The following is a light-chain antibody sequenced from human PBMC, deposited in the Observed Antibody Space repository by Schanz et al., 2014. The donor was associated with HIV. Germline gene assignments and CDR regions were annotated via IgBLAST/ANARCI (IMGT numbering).Light chain of an antibody. CDR1: SSNIGSYS. Sequence: QSVLTQPPSVSGTPGQRVTISCSGSSSNIGSYSVYWYQQLPGTAPKLLIYKDTHRPSGVPDRFSGSKSGTSASLAIIGLRSEDEAHYYCATWDDSLSGVFGGGTKLTVL. CDR3: ATWDDSLSGV. J-gene: IGLJ3*02. CDR2: KDT. V-gene: IGLV1-47*01.